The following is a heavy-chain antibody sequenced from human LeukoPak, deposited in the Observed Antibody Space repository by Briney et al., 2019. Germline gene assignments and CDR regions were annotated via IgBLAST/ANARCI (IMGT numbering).Heavy chain of an antibody. V-gene: IGHV1-18*01. J-gene: IGHJ4*02. CDR1: GYTFTSYG. CDR3: ARDQGSSNTAIIDY. CDR2: ISAYNGNT. D-gene: IGHD5-18*01. Sequence: ASVKVSCKASGYTFTSYGIIWVRQAPGQGLEWIGWISAYNGNTNYAQKLQGRVTMTTDTSTSTAYMELRSLRSDDTAVYYCARDQGSSNTAIIDYWGQGTLVTVSS.